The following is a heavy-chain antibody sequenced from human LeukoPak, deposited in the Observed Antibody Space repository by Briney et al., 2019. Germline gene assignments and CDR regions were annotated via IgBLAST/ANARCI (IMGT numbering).Heavy chain of an antibody. V-gene: IGHV3-21*01. Sequence: NPGGSLRLSCAASGFTFSSYSMNWVRQAPGKGLEWVSSISSSSSYIYYADSVKGRFTISRDNAKNSLYLQMNSLRAEDTAVYYCAREPRGYSYGSDYWGQGTLVTVSS. D-gene: IGHD5-18*01. J-gene: IGHJ4*02. CDR1: GFTFSSYS. CDR2: ISSSSSYI. CDR3: AREPRGYSYGSDY.